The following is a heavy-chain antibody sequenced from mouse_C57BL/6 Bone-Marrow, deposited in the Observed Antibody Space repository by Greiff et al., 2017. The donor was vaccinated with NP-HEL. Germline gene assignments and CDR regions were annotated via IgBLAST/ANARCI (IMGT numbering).Heavy chain of an antibody. CDR1: GYTFTSYW. J-gene: IGHJ3*01. Sequence: QVQLQQSGAELAKPGASVKLSCKASGYTFTSYWMHWVKQRPGQGLEWIGYINPSSGYTKYNQKFKDKATLTEDKSSSTAYMQLSSLTYEDSAVYYCANYYSNYVAYWGQGTLVTVSA. D-gene: IGHD2-5*01. CDR3: ANYYSNYVAY. CDR2: INPSSGYT. V-gene: IGHV1-7*01.